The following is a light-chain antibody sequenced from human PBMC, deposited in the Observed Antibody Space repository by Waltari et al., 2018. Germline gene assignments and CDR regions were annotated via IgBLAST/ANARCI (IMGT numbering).Light chain of an antibody. Sequence: QAVVTPDPSLTVSRGGSVTLHCSPRPGPVTRGHYPYWFQQKPAHAPRTLIYDTTNKHASTPARFSGSLLGGKAALTLSGAQPEDEAEYYCLLTYSGVRVFGGGTKLTVL. CDR2: DTT. CDR1: PGPVTRGHY. V-gene: IGLV7-46*01. J-gene: IGLJ3*02. CDR3: LLTYSGVRV.